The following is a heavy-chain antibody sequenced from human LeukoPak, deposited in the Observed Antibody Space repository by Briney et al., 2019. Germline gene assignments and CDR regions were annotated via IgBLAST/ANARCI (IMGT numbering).Heavy chain of an antibody. J-gene: IGHJ4*02. CDR2: ISNDGNNK. CDR1: GFSFNTYP. CDR3: AGPDDSESFYRANHY. D-gene: IGHD3-10*01. Sequence: QPGRSLRLSCAASGFSFNTYPMHWVRQAPGKGLEWVAVISNDGNNKYYADSVKGRFTISRDNSNNTLSLQMNGLRVEDTAVYYCAGPDDSESFYRANHYWGRGTLVTVS. V-gene: IGHV3-30*04.